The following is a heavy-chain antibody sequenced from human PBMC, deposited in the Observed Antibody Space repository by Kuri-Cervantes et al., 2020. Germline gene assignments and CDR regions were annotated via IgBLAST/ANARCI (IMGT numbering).Heavy chain of an antibody. CDR1: DGSFSDYY. V-gene: IGHV4-34*01. CDR3: ARGRSRSRTQLWNEYFQH. CDR2: IYHSGST. Sequence: SETLSLTCAVYDGSFSDYYWSWIRQPPGKGLEWIGSIYHSGSTYYNPSLKSRVTISVDTSKNQFSLKLSSVTAADTAVYYCARGRSRSRTQLWNEYFQHWGQGTLVTVSS. J-gene: IGHJ1*01. D-gene: IGHD5-18*01.